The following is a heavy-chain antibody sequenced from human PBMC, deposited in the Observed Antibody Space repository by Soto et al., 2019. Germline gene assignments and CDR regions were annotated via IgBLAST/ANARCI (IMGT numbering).Heavy chain of an antibody. J-gene: IGHJ4*02. D-gene: IGHD2-15*01. CDR1: GFIFNNFW. V-gene: IGHV3-7*03. Sequence: GGSLRLSCAASGFIFNNFWMTWVRQAPGKGLEWVASINQDGSEQHFVDSVRGRFTISRDNAKDSLYVQMNALRGEDTAVYYCARHHSSCASPSCYFDYWGQGALVTVSS. CDR2: INQDGSEQ. CDR3: ARHHSSCASPSCYFDY.